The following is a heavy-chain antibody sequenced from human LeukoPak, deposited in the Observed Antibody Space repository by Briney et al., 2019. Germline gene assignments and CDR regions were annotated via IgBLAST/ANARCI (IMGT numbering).Heavy chain of an antibody. Sequence: GGSLRLSCAASGFTFRIYGMNWVRQAPGKGPEWVSYIAHGSTTIYYADSVRGRFTMSRDNARNSLFLQMNSLRPEDTAMYYCARATRNGYDYWGPGTLVTVSS. V-gene: IGHV3-48*04. J-gene: IGHJ4*02. D-gene: IGHD5-24*01. CDR3: ARATRNGYDY. CDR1: GFTFRIYG. CDR2: IAHGSTTI.